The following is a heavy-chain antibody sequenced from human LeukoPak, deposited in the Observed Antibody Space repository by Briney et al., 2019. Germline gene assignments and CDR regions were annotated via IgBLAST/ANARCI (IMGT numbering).Heavy chain of an antibody. D-gene: IGHD3-16*01. V-gene: IGHV3-30*04. Sequence: GGSLRLSCAASGFTFRSYAMHWVRQAPGKGLEWVAVISYDGSNKYNADSVKGRFTISRDNSKNTLYLQMNSLRTEDTAVYYCARGTAMGDEKYFEYWGQGTLVTVSS. J-gene: IGHJ4*02. CDR1: GFTFRSYA. CDR3: ARGTAMGDEKYFEY. CDR2: ISYDGSNK.